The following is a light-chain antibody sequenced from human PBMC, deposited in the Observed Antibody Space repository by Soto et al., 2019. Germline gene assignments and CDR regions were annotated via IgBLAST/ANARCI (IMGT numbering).Light chain of an antibody. CDR2: EVT. CDR1: RSDIGGYNS. CDR3: TSYTPIVTLGSV. V-gene: IGLV2-14*01. Sequence: SVLTQPASVSGSPGQSITISCTGTRSDIGGYNSVSWYQQHPGRAPRLIIYEVTNRPSGVSNRFSASKSGNTASLTISGLQAEDEADYYCTSYTPIVTLGSVFGTGTKVTVL. J-gene: IGLJ1*01.